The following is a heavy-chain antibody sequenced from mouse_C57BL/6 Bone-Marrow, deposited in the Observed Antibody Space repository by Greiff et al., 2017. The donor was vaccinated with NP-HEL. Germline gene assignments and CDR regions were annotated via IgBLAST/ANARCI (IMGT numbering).Heavy chain of an antibody. CDR3: AGRRGDSSGLYFDY. CDR2: IYPRSGNT. J-gene: IGHJ2*01. CDR1: GYTFTSYG. Sequence: QVQLQQSGAELARPGASVKMSCKASGYTFTSYGISWVKQRTGQGLEWIGEIYPRSGNTYYNEKFKGKATLTVDKSSSTAYMELRGQTSEDSAVYFGAGRRGDSSGLYFDYWGQGTTLTVSS. V-gene: IGHV1-81*01. D-gene: IGHD3-2*02.